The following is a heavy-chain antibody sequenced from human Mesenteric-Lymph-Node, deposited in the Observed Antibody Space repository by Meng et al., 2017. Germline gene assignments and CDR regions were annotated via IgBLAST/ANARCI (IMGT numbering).Heavy chain of an antibody. CDR2: INHGGTT. CDR1: GGSFRGFY. CDR3: NAYTAGGGGLGS. V-gene: IGHV4-34*03. D-gene: IGHD3-16*01. Sequence: QAWGRGPLDPSEPLSLPCAFEGGSFRGFYWTWIRPPPGKGREWIGEINHGGTTTYNPSLKSRVSISVDTSKNQFSRTLSSVTAADTAVYYCNAYTAGGGGLGSWGQGTLVTVSS. J-gene: IGHJ5*02.